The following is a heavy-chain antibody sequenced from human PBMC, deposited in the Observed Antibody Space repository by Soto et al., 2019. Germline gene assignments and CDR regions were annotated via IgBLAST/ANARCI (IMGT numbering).Heavy chain of an antibody. CDR1: GGSFSNNY. V-gene: IGHV4-34*01. CDR3: ARGREGYSSSWYVD. CDR2: ITHSGSS. J-gene: IGHJ4*02. D-gene: IGHD6-13*01. Sequence: QVQLPQWGAGLLKPSETVSLTCAVYGGSFSNNYWSWIRQPPGKGLEWIGEITHSGSSNYNPSLKSRVTLSVATSRNQCSLKLSSVTAADTAVYYCARGREGYSSSWYVDWGQGTLVTVSS.